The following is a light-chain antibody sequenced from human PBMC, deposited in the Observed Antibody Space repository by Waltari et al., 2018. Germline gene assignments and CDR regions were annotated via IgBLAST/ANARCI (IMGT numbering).Light chain of an antibody. CDR1: QGISSA. CDR2: DAS. CDR3: QQLHSYPIT. Sequence: AIHLTQSPSPLSASVGDRITITCRAIQGISSALAWYQQKPGESPKFLIYDASSLQSGVPSRFSGSASGTDFTLTITSLQPEDFATYYCQQLHSYPITFGQGTRLEIK. V-gene: IGKV1-13*02. J-gene: IGKJ5*01.